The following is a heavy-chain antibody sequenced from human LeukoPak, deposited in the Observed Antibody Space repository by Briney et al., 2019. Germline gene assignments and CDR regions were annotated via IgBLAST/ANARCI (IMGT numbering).Heavy chain of an antibody. D-gene: IGHD6-19*01. Sequence: GGSLRLSCAASGFIFSSYAMSWVRQAPGKGLEWVSGISGSGVRTYYADSLKGRFTISRDNSKNTLYLQMNSLRAEGTAVYYCAKDRSLAVDQFDYWGQGTLVTVSS. CDR1: GFIFSSYA. CDR2: ISGSGVRT. CDR3: AKDRSLAVDQFDY. J-gene: IGHJ4*02. V-gene: IGHV3-23*01.